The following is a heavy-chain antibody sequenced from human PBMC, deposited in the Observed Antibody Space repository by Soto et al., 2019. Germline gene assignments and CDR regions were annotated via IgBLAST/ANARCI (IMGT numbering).Heavy chain of an antibody. V-gene: IGHV3-21*01. Sequence: GSLRLSCAASGFTFSSYSMNWVRQAPGKGLEWVSPISSSSSYIYYADSVKGRFTISRDNAKNSLYLQMNSLRAEDTAVYYCARDFSPTDPYYYYYYGMDVWGQGTTVTVSS. CDR1: GFTFSSYS. CDR2: ISSSSSYI. CDR3: ARDFSPTDPYYYYYYGMDV. D-gene: IGHD3-3*02. J-gene: IGHJ6*02.